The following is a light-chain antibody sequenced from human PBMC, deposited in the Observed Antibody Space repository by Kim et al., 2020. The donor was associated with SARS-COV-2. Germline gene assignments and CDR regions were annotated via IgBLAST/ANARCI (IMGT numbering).Light chain of an antibody. J-gene: IGKJ4*01. V-gene: IGKV1-39*01. CDR2: AAS. Sequence: ASVGDRVTITCRASQSILTYLNWYQQKPGKAPKLLIYAASRLQSGVPSRFSGRGSGTDFTLTISSLRPEDFATYSCQQSHNTPPAFGGGTKVDIK. CDR1: QSILTY. CDR3: QQSHNTPPA.